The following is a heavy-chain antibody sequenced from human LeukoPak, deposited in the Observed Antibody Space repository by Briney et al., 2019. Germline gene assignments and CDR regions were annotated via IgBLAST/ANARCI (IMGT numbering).Heavy chain of an antibody. D-gene: IGHD4-17*01. V-gene: IGHV2-70*01. J-gene: IGHJ4*02. CDR3: ARYLYGDSASYFDY. CDR1: GFSLTTSGMC. Sequence: ESGPTLVNPTQTHTLTCTFSGFSLTTSGMCVSWIRQPPGKALEWLALIDWDDDKYYSTSLKTRLTISKDTSKNQVVLTMTNMDPVDTATYYCARYLYGDSASYFDYWGQGTLVTVSS. CDR2: IDWDDDK.